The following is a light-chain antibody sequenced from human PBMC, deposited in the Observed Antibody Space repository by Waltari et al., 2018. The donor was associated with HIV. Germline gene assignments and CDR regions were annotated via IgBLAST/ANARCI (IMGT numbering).Light chain of an antibody. Sequence: QSALTQPLAVSGSPGPSVTISCTGPNSDIRTSNPVCWYHQTPGTAPKLMIYHVNSRPSGVPDRFSGSKSGNTASLTISGLQAEDEGDYYCSSYTTTTARVFGTGTKVTVL. CDR3: SSYTTTTARV. J-gene: IGLJ1*01. V-gene: IGLV2-18*02. CDR2: HVN. CDR1: NSDIRTSNP.